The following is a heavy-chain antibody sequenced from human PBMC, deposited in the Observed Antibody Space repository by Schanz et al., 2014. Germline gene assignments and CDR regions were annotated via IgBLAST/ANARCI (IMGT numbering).Heavy chain of an antibody. CDR2: INHSGST. D-gene: IGHD5-12*01. CDR1: GGSFSGYW. J-gene: IGHJ4*02. V-gene: IGHV4-34*01. Sequence: QVQLQQWGAGLLKPSETLSLTCAFSGGSFSGYWWTWVRQSPGKGLEGIGEINHSGSTNYNPSLKSRVPISVDTPKNQFSLKLSSVTAADTAVYYCVRVKGENSGHDYIVYWGQGIQVTVSP. CDR3: VRVKGENSGHDYIVY.